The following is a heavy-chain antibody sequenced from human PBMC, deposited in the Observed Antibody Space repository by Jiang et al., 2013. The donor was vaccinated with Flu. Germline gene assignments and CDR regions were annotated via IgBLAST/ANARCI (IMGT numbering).Heavy chain of an antibody. CDR3: ARTSLTGPLKANYYYYGMDV. CDR1: GFSLSTSGMC. Sequence: KPTQTLTLTCTFSGFSLSTSGMCVSWIRQPPGKALEWLARIDWDDDKYYSTSLKTRLTISKDTSKNQVVLTMTNMDPVDTATYYCARTSLTGPLKANYYYYGMDVWGQGTTVTVSS. D-gene: IGHD3-9*01. V-gene: IGHV2-70*11. CDR2: IDWDDDK. J-gene: IGHJ6*02.